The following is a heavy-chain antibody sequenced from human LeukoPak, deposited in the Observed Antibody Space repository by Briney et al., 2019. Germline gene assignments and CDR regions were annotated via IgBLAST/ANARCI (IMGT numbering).Heavy chain of an antibody. CDR3: AKDLDGTYFDY. J-gene: IGHJ4*02. Sequence: GGSLRLSCAASGFTFSSYGMHWVRQAPGKGLEWVAVISYDGSNKYYADSVKGRFTISRDNSKNTLYLQMNSLRAEDTAVYYCAKDLDGTYFDYWGQGTLVTVSS. CDR1: GFTFSSYG. CDR2: ISYDGSNK. V-gene: IGHV3-30*18. D-gene: IGHD1-1*01.